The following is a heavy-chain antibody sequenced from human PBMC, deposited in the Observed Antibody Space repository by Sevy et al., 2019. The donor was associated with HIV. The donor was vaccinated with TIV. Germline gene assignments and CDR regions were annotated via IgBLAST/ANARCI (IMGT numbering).Heavy chain of an antibody. CDR1: GGSFSDFS. CDR3: ARVNSXGLGVTIFYYYYYYMDV. Sequence: SETLSLTCAVYGGSFSDFSWSWVRQSPGQGLEWIGETDYGGNKHYNPSLGSRVTISIDTSKKQFSLNVTSVTAADTAVYFCARVNSXGLGVTIFYYYYYYMDVWGTGTTVTVSS. CDR2: TDYGGNK. D-gene: IGHD4-17*01. J-gene: IGHJ6*03. V-gene: IGHV4-34*01.